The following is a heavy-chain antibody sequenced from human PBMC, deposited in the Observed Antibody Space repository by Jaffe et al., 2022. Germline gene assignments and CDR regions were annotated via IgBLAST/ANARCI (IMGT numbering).Heavy chain of an antibody. CDR3: ARDRGTHSSSWSRDPQYYFDY. CDR1: GFTFSSYS. V-gene: IGHV3-48*01. D-gene: IGHD6-13*01. Sequence: EVQLVESGGGLVQPGGSLRLSCAASGFTFSSYSMNWVRQAPGKGLEWVSYISSSSSTIYYADSVKGRFTISRDNAKNSLYLQMNSLRAEDTAVYYCARDRGTHSSSWSRDPQYYFDYWGQGTLVTVSS. CDR2: ISSSSSTI. J-gene: IGHJ4*02.